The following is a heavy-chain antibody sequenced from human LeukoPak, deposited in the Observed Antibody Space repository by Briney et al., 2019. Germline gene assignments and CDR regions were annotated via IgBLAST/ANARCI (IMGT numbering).Heavy chain of an antibody. CDR3: AKRIHTSSWYAAFDS. CDR1: GFTFSHYA. J-gene: IGHJ4*02. Sequence: GGSLILSCAVSGFTFSHYAMSWVRQAPGKGLEWVSAISGSDDSTYYADFVKGRFTLSRDNSKNTLYLQMNSLRAEDTALYYCAKRIHTSSWYAAFDSWGQGTLVTVSS. V-gene: IGHV3-23*01. CDR2: ISGSDDST. D-gene: IGHD6-13*01.